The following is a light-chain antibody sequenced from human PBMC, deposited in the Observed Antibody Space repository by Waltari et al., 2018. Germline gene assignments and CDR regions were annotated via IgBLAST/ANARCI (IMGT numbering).Light chain of an antibody. V-gene: IGKV3-15*01. Sequence: EIVMTQSPTTLSVSPGERVTLSCRASQSVTTNLAWYQQKPGQAPRILIYGASTRATGIPARFTGSGSQAEFTLPISSLQSEDSAVSFCQQYDAWPPWTFGQGTKVEIK. CDR1: QSVTTN. CDR2: GAS. J-gene: IGKJ1*01. CDR3: QQYDAWPPWT.